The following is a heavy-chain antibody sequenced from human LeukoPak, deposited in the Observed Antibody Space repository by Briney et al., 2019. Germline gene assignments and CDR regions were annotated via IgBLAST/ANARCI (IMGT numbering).Heavy chain of an antibody. D-gene: IGHD3-3*01. CDR3: ARDGYYDFWSGYYNHFDY. Sequence: GGSLRLSCAASGFTFSSYAMHWVRQAPGKGLEWVAVISNDGSNKYYADSVKGRFTISRDNSKNTLYLQMNSLRAEDTAVYYCARDGYYDFWSGYYNHFDYWGQGTLVTVSS. J-gene: IGHJ4*02. CDR1: GFTFSSYA. V-gene: IGHV3-30*04. CDR2: ISNDGSNK.